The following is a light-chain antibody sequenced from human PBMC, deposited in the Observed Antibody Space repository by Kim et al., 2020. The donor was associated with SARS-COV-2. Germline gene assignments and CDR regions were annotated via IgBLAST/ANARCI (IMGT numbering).Light chain of an antibody. V-gene: IGKV3-15*01. CDR2: GAS. J-gene: IGKJ2*01. Sequence: EIVRTQSPATLSVSPGERATLSCRASQSVSSDLAWYQQKPGQAPRLLIYGASTRATGIPARFSGSGSGTEFTLTISSLQSEDSAVYYCQQYNNWPMYTFGQGTKLEI. CDR3: QQYNNWPMYT. CDR1: QSVSSD.